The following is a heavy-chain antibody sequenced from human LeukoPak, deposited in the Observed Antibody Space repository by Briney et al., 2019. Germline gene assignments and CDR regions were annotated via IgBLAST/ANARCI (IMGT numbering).Heavy chain of an antibody. J-gene: IGHJ4*02. CDR1: GGTFISYA. CDR3: ARGGYVGYYFDY. V-gene: IGHV1-69*05. CDR2: IIPIFGTA. Sequence: ASVTVSCKASGGTFISYAISWVRQAPGQGLEWMGRIIPIFGTANYAQKFQGRVTITTDESTSTAYMELSSLRSEDTAVYYCARGGYVGYYFDYWGQGTLVTVSS. D-gene: IGHD1-1*01.